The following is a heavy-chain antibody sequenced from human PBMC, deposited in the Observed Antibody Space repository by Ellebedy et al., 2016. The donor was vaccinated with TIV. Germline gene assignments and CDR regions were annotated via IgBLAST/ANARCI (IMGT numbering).Heavy chain of an antibody. V-gene: IGHV3-7*03. CDR1: GFIFSSYW. CDR2: INQYGSGK. J-gene: IGHJ4*02. CDR3: ARDSSDWPQIDY. Sequence: PGGSLRLSCGASGFIFSSYWMSLVRQAPGKGLEWVANINQYGSGKNYVDSVKGRFTISRDNARNSVHLQMNSLRAEDMAVYYCARDSSDWPQIDYWGQGTLVTVSS. D-gene: IGHD6-19*01.